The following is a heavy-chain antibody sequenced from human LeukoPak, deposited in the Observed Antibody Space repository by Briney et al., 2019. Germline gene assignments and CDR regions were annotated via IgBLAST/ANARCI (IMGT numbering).Heavy chain of an antibody. V-gene: IGHV3-23*01. CDR3: ARDIQLST. J-gene: IGHJ3*01. D-gene: IGHD5-24*01. CDR2: FSGSGGST. CDR1: GFTFSSYA. Sequence: GGSLRLSCAASGFTFSSYAMSWVRQAPGKGLEWVSSFSGSGGSTFYADSVKGRFTISRDNSKNTLYLQMNSLTAEDTAVYYCARDIQLSTWGLGTMVTVSS.